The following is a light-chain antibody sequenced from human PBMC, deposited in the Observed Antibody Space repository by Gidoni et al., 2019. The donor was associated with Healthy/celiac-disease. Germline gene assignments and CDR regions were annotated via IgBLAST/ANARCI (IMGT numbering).Light chain of an antibody. CDR2: QDS. Sequence: SYELTQPRSVSVSPGQTASITCSGDKLGDKYACWYQQKPGQSPVLVTYQDSKRPSGIPERFSGSNSGNTATLTISGTQAMDEADYYCQAWDSSTDVVFGGGTKLTVL. CDR1: KLGDKY. CDR3: QAWDSSTDVV. V-gene: IGLV3-1*01. J-gene: IGLJ2*01.